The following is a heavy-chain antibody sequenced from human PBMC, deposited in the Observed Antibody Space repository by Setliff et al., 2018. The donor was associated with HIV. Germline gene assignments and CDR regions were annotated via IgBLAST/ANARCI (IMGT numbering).Heavy chain of an antibody. CDR1: GATFSNSA. CDR2: SIPLFKTV. Sequence: ASVKVSCKASGATFSNSALTWVRQAPAQGLEWMGGSIPLFKTVNYAQKFQGRLTISTDELMTTAYMELSSLKSEDTAVYYCASGSGYCRNGDCYIGVHKNPDKYFYDYWGQGTLVTVSS. V-gene: IGHV1-69*05. D-gene: IGHD2-8*01. CDR3: ASGSGYCRNGDCYIGVHKNPDKYFYDY. J-gene: IGHJ4*02.